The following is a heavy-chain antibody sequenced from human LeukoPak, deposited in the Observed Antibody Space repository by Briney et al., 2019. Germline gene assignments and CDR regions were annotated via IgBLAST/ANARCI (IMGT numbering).Heavy chain of an antibody. J-gene: IGHJ4*02. CDR1: GFTFSSYA. Sequence: GGSLRLSCAASGFTFSSYAMSWVRQAPGKGLEWVSAISGSGGSTYYADSVKGRFTISRDNSKDTLYLQMNSLRAEDTAVYYCAKDDLWSGYYIDYWGQGTLVTVSS. V-gene: IGHV3-23*01. CDR3: AKDDLWSGYYIDY. CDR2: ISGSGGST. D-gene: IGHD3-3*01.